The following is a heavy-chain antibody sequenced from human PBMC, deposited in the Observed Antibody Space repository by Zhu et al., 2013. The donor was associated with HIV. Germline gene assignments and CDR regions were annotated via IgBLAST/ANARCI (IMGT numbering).Heavy chain of an antibody. V-gene: IGHV3-30*18. CDR3: AKDTTTNQIYYYYYMDV. CDR2: ISYDGSNK. CDR1: GFTFSSYG. Sequence: VQLVESGGGVVQPGRSLRLSCAASGFTFSSYGMHWVRQAPGKGLEWVAVISYDGSNKYYADSVKGRFTISRDNSKNTLYLQMNSLRAEDTAVYYCAKDTTTNQIYYYYYMDVWGQRDHGHRLL. D-gene: IGHD1-1*01. J-gene: IGHJ6*03.